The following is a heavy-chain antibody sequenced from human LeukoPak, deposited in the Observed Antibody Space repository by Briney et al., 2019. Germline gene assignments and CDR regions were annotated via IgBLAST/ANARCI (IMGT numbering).Heavy chain of an antibody. CDR2: IIPIFGTA. J-gene: IGHJ4*02. CDR1: GYIFASYG. D-gene: IGHD3-22*01. CDR3: ARALYDSSGSHFDY. Sequence: SVKVSCKASGYIFASYGISWVRQAPGQGLEWMGGIIPIFGTANYAQKFQGRVTITADESTSTAYMELSSLRSEDTAVYYCARALYDSSGSHFDYWGQGTLVTVSS. V-gene: IGHV1-69*13.